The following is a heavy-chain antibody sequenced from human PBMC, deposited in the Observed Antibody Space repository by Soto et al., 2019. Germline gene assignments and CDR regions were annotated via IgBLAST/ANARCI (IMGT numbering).Heavy chain of an antibody. Sequence: VASVKVSCKASGYTFTGYYLHWVRQAPGQGLEWMGWINPSSGGANIAQKFQGWVTMTRDTSIDTAYMELTRLRSDDTAVYYCARDAAMGDYYHYGMDVWGQGTRVTVSS. CDR1: GYTFTGYY. V-gene: IGHV1-2*04. CDR3: ARDAAMGDYYHYGMDV. J-gene: IGHJ6*02. CDR2: INPSSGGA. D-gene: IGHD5-18*01.